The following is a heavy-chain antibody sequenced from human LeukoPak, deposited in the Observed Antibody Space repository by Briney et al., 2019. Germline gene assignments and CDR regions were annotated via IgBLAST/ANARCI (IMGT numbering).Heavy chain of an antibody. CDR1: GGSISSYY. D-gene: IGHD3-3*01. CDR2: IYTSGST. CDR3: AREVLDDFWSGYLNWFDP. Sequence: PSETLSLTCTVSGGSISSYYWSWIRQPAGKGLEWIGRIYTSGSTNYNPSLKSRVTMSVDTSKNQFSLKLSSVTAADTAVYYCAREVLDDFWSGYLNWFDPWGQGTLVTVSS. V-gene: IGHV4-4*07. J-gene: IGHJ5*02.